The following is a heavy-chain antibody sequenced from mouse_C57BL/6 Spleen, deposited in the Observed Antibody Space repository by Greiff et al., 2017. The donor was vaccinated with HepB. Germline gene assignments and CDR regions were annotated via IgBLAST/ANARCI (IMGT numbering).Heavy chain of an antibody. V-gene: IGHV5-17*01. CDR1: GFTFSDYG. CDR3: AKYGSSPYYAMDY. J-gene: IGHJ4*01. CDR2: ISSGSSTI. D-gene: IGHD1-1*01. Sequence: EVQLVESGGGLVKPGGSLKLSCAASGFTFSDYGMHWVRQAPEKGLEWVAYISSGSSTIYYADTVKGRFTISRDNAKNTLFLQMTSLRSEDTAMYYCAKYGSSPYYAMDYWGQGTSVTVSS.